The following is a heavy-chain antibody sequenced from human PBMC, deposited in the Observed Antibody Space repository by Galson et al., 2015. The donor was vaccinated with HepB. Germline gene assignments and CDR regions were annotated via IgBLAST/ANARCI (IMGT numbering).Heavy chain of an antibody. CDR3: ARDSRLELQLNNYYSYGMDV. V-gene: IGHV1-18*01. D-gene: IGHD1-7*01. CDR2: VSGYGGSA. J-gene: IGHJ6*02. Sequence: SVKVSCKASGYDFNKYGISWVRQAPGQGLEWMGWVSGYGGSANYAPKFQGRVTMTTEASTGTAFMEMRSLRSDDTAVYYCARDSRLELQLNNYYSYGMDVWGQGTAVVVS. CDR1: GYDFNKYG.